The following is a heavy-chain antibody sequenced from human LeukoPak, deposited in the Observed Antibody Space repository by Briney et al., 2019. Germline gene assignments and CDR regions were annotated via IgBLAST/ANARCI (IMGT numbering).Heavy chain of an antibody. CDR1: GFTFSSYA. CDR3: AKDCNRIAVAGSDY. CDR2: ISYDGSNK. Sequence: GGSLRLSCAASGFTFSSYAMHWVRQAPGKGLEWVAVISYDGSNKYYADSVKGRFTISRDNSKNTLYLQMNSLRAEDTAVYYCAKDCNRIAVAGSDYWGQGTLVTVSS. D-gene: IGHD6-19*01. V-gene: IGHV3-30-3*01. J-gene: IGHJ4*02.